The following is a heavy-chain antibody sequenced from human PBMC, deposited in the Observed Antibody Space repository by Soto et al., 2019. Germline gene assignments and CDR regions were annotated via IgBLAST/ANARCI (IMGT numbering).Heavy chain of an antibody. CDR3: ASGRWFGELSNWFDP. CDR2: MYYSGST. Sequence: QLQLQESGPGLVKPSQTLSLTCTVSGGSISIISYYWGWIRQPPGKGLEWIGSMYYSGSTYYNPSLKSRVTISVDTSKNQFSRKLSSVTAADTAVYYCASGRWFGELSNWFDPWGQGTLVTVSS. CDR1: GGSISIISYY. V-gene: IGHV4-39*01. J-gene: IGHJ5*02. D-gene: IGHD3-10*01.